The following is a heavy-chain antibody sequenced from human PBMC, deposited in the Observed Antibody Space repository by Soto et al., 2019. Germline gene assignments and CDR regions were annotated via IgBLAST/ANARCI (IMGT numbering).Heavy chain of an antibody. J-gene: IGHJ4*02. CDR1: GFTFSSYG. V-gene: IGHV3-30*18. D-gene: IGHD4-17*01. CDR2: ISYDGSNK. Sequence: GGSLRLSCAASGFTFSSYGMHWVRQAPGKGLEWVAVISYDGSNKYYADSVKGRFTISRDNSKNTLYLQMNSLRAEDTAVYYCAKDLTTVTTSTVFDYWGQGTLVTVSS. CDR3: AKDLTTVTTSTVFDY.